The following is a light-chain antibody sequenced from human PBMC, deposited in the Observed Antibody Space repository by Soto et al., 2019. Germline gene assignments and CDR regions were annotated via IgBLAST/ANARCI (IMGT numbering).Light chain of an antibody. CDR2: AAS. V-gene: IGKV1-5*01. CDR3: QQYHTDWT. Sequence: DIQMTQSPSTLSASVGDRVTITYRASQSISSWLAWYQQKPGKAPKLLIFAASTLVRGVPSRFSGRGSGTEFTLTISSLQADDYATFYCQQYHTDWTFGQGTKVDIK. CDR1: QSISSW. J-gene: IGKJ1*01.